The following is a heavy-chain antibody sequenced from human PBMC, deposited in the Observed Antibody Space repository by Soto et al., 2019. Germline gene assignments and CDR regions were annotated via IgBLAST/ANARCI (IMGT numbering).Heavy chain of an antibody. CDR2: LDAEDGET. V-gene: IGHV1-24*01. D-gene: IGHD2-2*01. Sequence: ASVKVSCKVSGYSLSDLSIHWVRQAPGKGLEWMGGLDAEDGETIYAQKLQGRGTMTEDTFTDTAYMELSSLTSEDTAMYYCATLPRTIERTPAAIWSFDSWGQGTLVTVS. CDR3: ATLPRTIERTPAAIWSFDS. J-gene: IGHJ4*02. CDR1: GYSLSDLS.